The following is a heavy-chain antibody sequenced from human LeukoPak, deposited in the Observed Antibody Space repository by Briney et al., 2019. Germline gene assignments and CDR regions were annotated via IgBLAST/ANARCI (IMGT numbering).Heavy chain of an antibody. CDR2: IYYSGST. D-gene: IGHD6-19*01. CDR3: ARESSGWRYDY. J-gene: IGHJ4*02. CDR1: GGSISSHY. V-gene: IGHV4-59*11. Sequence: SETLSLTCTVSGGSISSHYWSWIRQPPGKGLEWIGYIYYSGSTNYNPSLKSRVTISVDTSKNQFSLKLSSVTAADTAVYYCARESSGWRYDYWGQGTLVTVSS.